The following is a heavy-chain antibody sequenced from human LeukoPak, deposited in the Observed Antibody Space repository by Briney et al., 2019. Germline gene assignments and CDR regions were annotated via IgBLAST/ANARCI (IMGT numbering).Heavy chain of an antibody. Sequence: GGSLRLSCAASGFTFSNAWMSWVRQAPGKGLEWVGRIKSKTDGGTTDYAAPVKGRFTISRDDSKNTLYLQMNSLRAEDTAVYYCARDGVTYSAFDIWGQGTMVTVSS. CDR1: GFTFSNAW. V-gene: IGHV3-15*01. D-gene: IGHD2-21*02. CDR2: IKSKTDGGTT. J-gene: IGHJ3*02. CDR3: ARDGVTYSAFDI.